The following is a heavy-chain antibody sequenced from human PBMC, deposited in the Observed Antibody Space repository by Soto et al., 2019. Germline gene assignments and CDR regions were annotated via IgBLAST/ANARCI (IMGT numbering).Heavy chain of an antibody. D-gene: IGHD3-22*01. V-gene: IGHV4-30-2*01. CDR1: GGSISSGGYS. J-gene: IGHJ5*02. CDR2: IYHSGST. CDR3: ARASTYYYDSSGYSPYNWFDP. Sequence: SETLSLTCAVSGGSISSGGYSWSWIRQPPGKGLEWIGYIYHSGSTYYNPSLKSRVTISVDRSKNLFSLKLSSVTAADTAVYYCARASTYYYDSSGYSPYNWFDPWGQGTLVTVFS.